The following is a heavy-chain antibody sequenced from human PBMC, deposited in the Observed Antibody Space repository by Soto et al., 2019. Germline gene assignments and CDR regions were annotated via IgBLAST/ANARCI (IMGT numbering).Heavy chain of an antibody. V-gene: IGHV3-33*03. CDR2: IWFDGSNK. D-gene: IGHD2-2*01. CDR3: ARNAYCSSTSCYRDIDY. Sequence: GGSLRLSCAASGFTFSSYGMHWVRQAPGKGLEWVAVIWFDGSNKFYADSVKGRFTISRDNAKNSLYLQMNSLRAEDTAVYYCARNAYCSSTSCYRDIDYWGQGTLVTVSS. CDR1: GFTFSSYG. J-gene: IGHJ4*02.